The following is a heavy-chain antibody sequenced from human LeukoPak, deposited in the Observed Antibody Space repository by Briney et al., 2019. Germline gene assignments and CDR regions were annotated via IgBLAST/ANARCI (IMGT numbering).Heavy chain of an antibody. D-gene: IGHD3-3*01. J-gene: IGHJ4*02. V-gene: IGHV1-2*02. Sequence: ASVKVSCKASEYTFTGYYMHWVRQAPGQGLEWMGWINPNSGGTNYAQKFQGRVTMTRDTSISTAYMELSRLRSDDTAVYYCARLDTIFGVVISYDYWGQGTLVTVSS. CDR1: EYTFTGYY. CDR2: INPNSGGT. CDR3: ARLDTIFGVVISYDY.